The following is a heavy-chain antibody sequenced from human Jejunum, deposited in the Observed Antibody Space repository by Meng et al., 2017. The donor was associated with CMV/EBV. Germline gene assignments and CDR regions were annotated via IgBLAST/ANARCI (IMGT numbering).Heavy chain of an antibody. V-gene: IGHV3-48*04. CDR1: FRSYS. Sequence: FRSYSMNWVRQAPGKGLEWVSYISSSSSTIYYADSVKGRFTISRDNAKNSLYLQMNSLRAEDTAVYYCATTGPSRRYSGSYYYDYWGQGTLVTVSS. CDR3: ATTGPSRRYSGSYYYDY. J-gene: IGHJ4*02. CDR2: ISSSSSTI. D-gene: IGHD1-26*01.